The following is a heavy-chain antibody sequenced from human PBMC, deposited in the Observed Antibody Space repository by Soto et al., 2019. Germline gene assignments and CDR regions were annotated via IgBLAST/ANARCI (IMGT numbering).Heavy chain of an antibody. V-gene: IGHV4-30-4*01. J-gene: IGHJ5*02. CDR1: GDYIHVGGYY. CDR2: IYYTGKT. CDR3: GRDLTRNANCIDP. Sequence: SETLSLTCSVSGDYIHVGGYYWTWIRQRPGKGLEWMGYIYYTGKTYYNPSLESRLTMSVDRSKNQFSLRLTSVTAADTAVYFCGRDLTRNANCIDPWCQGTLVTVSS.